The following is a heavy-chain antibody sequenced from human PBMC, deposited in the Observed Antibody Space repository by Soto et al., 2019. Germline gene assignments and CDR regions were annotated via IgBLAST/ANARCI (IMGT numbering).Heavy chain of an antibody. CDR3: AREVNSSPARGPNWFDP. D-gene: IGHD6-13*01. J-gene: IGHJ5*02. CDR1: GDSINNSHW. CDR2: TYHSGTT. Sequence: QVQLQESGPGLVQPSGTLSLTCAVSGDSINNSHWWSWVRQTPGKGLEWIGETYHSGTTNYNPSLTTPVSISIDKSKNQFSLKMNSVTAADTAVYYCAREVNSSPARGPNWFDPWGQGTLVTVSS. V-gene: IGHV4-4*02.